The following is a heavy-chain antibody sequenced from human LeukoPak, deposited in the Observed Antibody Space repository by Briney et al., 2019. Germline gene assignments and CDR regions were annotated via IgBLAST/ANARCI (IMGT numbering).Heavy chain of an antibody. CDR1: GFTFSNYW. V-gene: IGHV3-7*01. CDR3: ARDEIVGATHFDY. D-gene: IGHD1-26*01. J-gene: IGHJ4*02. CDR2: IKQDGSEK. Sequence: QSGGSLRLSCADSGFTFSNYWMSWVRQAPGKGLEWVANIKQDGSEKYYVDPVKGRFTISRDNAKNSLYLQMNSLRAEDTAVYYCARDEIVGATHFDYWGQGTLVTVSS.